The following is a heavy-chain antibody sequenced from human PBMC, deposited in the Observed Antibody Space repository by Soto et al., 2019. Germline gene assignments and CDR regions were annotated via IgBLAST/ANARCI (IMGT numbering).Heavy chain of an antibody. J-gene: IGHJ4*02. V-gene: IGHV4-38-2*01. CDR1: GYSITRGFY. CDR2: ISYSAKT. CDR3: TRGAGAPWVRFDS. D-gene: IGHD3-22*01. Sequence: SETLSLTCGVSGYSITRGFYWGWVRQSPGKGLEWIGSISYSAKTFYNPSPAIRLSIAVDTAKNQFSLRLTSVTAADTALYYCTRGAGAPWVRFDSWGQGTLVTVSS.